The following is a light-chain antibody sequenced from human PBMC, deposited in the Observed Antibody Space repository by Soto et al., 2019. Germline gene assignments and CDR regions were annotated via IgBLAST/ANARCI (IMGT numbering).Light chain of an antibody. CDR1: RSDIGSYDY. Sequence: QSVLTQPASVSGSPGQSITISCTGSRSDIGSYDYISWYQQHPGKAPKVMIYDVNSRPSGVSTRFSGSKSGNTASLTISGLQAEDEADYFCSSYTTSSTLVFGGGTKLTVL. V-gene: IGLV2-14*03. CDR3: SSYTTSSTLV. CDR2: DVN. J-gene: IGLJ2*01.